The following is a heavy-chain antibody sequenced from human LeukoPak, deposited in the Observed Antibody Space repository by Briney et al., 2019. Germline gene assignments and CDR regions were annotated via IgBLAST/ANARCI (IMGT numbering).Heavy chain of an antibody. CDR2: ISAYNGNT. V-gene: IGHV1-18*01. J-gene: IGHJ5*02. CDR1: GFQFNAYG. D-gene: IGHD6-19*01. Sequence: ASVKVSCKASGFQFNAYGVSWVRQALGQGLEWMGWISAYNGNTNYAQKFQGRVTMTTDSSTSTVYMELRSLRSDDTAMYYCARAIKSGWYGYLQREDWFDPWGQGTLVTVSS. CDR3: ARAIKSGWYGYLQREDWFDP.